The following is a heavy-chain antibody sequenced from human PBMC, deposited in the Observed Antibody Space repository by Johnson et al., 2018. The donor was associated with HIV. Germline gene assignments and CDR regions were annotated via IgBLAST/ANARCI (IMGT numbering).Heavy chain of an antibody. D-gene: IGHD1-26*01. CDR1: GFTFSSYA. CDR2: IYSGGSA. J-gene: IGHJ3*02. V-gene: IGHV3-66*01. Sequence: VQLVESGGGLVQPGGSLRLSCAASGFTFSSYAMHWVRQAPGKGLEWVSVIYSGGSAYYADSVQGRFTISRDNSKNTLYLQMNSLRAEDTAVYYCVKDRGGRFSGSYLSFRVGAFDIWGQGTLVTVSS. CDR3: VKDRGGRFSGSYLSFRVGAFDI.